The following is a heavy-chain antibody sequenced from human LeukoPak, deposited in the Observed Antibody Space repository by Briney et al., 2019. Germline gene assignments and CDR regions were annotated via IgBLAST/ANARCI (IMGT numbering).Heavy chain of an antibody. CDR1: GFTFSSYS. CDR2: IGTSSATI. J-gene: IGHJ6*03. D-gene: IGHD6-25*01. Sequence: GGSLRLSCAASGFTFSSYSMNWVRQPPGKGLEWVSNIGTSSATIYYADSVKGRFTISRDNAKNSLYLQMNSLRADDTAVYYCARFAAGGSYYYYMDVWGKGTTVTVSS. CDR3: ARFAAGGSYYYYMDV. V-gene: IGHV3-48*01.